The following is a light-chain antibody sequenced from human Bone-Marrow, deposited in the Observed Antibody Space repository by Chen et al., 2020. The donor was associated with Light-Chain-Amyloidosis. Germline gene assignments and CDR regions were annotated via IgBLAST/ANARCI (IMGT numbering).Light chain of an antibody. Sequence: SYELTQPPAGSVPPGQTARITCSGDDLPRKYAYWYQQKPGQAPVLVIHRDTERPSGISERFSGSSSGTTATLTISGVQAEDEADYHCQSADSSGTYEVIFGGGTKLTVL. CDR2: RDT. CDR3: QSADSSGTYEVI. V-gene: IGLV3-25*03. CDR1: DLPRKY. J-gene: IGLJ2*01.